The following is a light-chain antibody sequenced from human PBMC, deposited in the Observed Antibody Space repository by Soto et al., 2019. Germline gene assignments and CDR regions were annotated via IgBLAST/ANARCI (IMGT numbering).Light chain of an antibody. CDR1: SSNIGSNY. Sequence: QSVLTQPPSASGTPGQRVTISCSGSSSNIGSNYVYWYQQLPGTAPKLLIYRNNQRPSGVPDRFSGSKSGTSASLAISGLRSEDEADYYCQSYDSSLSQGVFGTGTKVTVL. V-gene: IGLV1-47*01. J-gene: IGLJ1*01. CDR2: RNN. CDR3: QSYDSSLSQGV.